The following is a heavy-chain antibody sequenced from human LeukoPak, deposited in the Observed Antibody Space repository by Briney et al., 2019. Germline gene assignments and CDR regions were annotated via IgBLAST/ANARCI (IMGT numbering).Heavy chain of an antibody. D-gene: IGHD1-7*01. V-gene: IGHV4-59*01. Sequence: PSETLSLTCTVSGGSISSYYWSWIRQPPGKGLEWIGYIYYSGSTNYNPSLKSRVTISVDTSKNQFSLKLSSVTAADTAVYYCARENVRNYDSGAVDYWGQGTLVTVSS. CDR2: IYYSGST. CDR1: GGSISSYY. CDR3: ARENVRNYDSGAVDY. J-gene: IGHJ4*02.